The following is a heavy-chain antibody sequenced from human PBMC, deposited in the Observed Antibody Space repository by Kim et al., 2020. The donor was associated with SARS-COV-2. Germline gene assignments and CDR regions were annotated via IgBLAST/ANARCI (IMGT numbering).Heavy chain of an antibody. D-gene: IGHD2-8*01. Sequence: SVKVSCKASGGTFSSYAISWVRQAPGQGLEWMGGIIPIFGTANYAQKFQGRVTITADESTSTAYMELSSLRSEDTAVYYCASPYCTNGVCRWAYFQHWGQGTLVTVSS. J-gene: IGHJ1*01. CDR1: GGTFSSYA. CDR2: IIPIFGTA. V-gene: IGHV1-69*13. CDR3: ASPYCTNGVCRWAYFQH.